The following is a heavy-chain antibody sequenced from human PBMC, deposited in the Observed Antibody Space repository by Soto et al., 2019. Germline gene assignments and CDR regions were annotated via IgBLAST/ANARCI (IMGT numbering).Heavy chain of an antibody. Sequence: VQLVESGGGVVQPGRSLRLSCAASGFTFSSYGMHWVRQAPGKGLEWVAVIWYDGSNKYYADSVKGRFTISRDNSKNTLYLQMNSLRAEDTAVYYCARGPSLGWSGYFPWAFDIWGQGTMVTVSS. D-gene: IGHD3-3*01. CDR2: IWYDGSNK. V-gene: IGHV3-33*01. CDR1: GFTFSSYG. CDR3: ARGPSLGWSGYFPWAFDI. J-gene: IGHJ3*02.